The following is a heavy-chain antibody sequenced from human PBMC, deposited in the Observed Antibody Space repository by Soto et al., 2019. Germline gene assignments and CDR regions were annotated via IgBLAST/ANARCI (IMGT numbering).Heavy chain of an antibody. CDR3: ARDFRRAAAV. CDR1: GFTLSGYT. J-gene: IGHJ4*02. D-gene: IGHD6-25*01. CDR2: ISSSGASI. Sequence: EVRLVQSGGGLVQPGGSLRLSCAASGFTLSGYTMNWVRQAPGEGLEWVSSISSSGASIYYADSVQGRFTIYRDNAKSSLYLQINYPRDEDTAIYYCARDFRRAAAVWRRGTLVTVSS. V-gene: IGHV3-21*02.